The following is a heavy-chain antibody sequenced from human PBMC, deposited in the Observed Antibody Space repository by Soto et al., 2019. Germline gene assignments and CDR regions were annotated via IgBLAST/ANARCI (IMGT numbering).Heavy chain of an antibody. V-gene: IGHV1-2*02. CDR1: GYTFTGYY. CDR3: ARGGFTSDYGSGRERH. J-gene: IGHJ1*01. Sequence: QVQLVQSGAEVKEPGASVKVSCKASGYTFTGYYMHWVRQAPGQGLEWMGWINSNSGGTNYAQRFQGRVTMTRDTASSTAYMELSWLRSGNTAVYYCARGGFTSDYGSGRERHWGQGTRVTVSS. CDR2: INSNSGGT. D-gene: IGHD3-10*01.